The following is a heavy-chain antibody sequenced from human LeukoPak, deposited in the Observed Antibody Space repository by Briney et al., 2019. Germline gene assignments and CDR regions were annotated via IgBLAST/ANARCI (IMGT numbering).Heavy chain of an antibody. V-gene: IGHV3-23*01. J-gene: IGHJ5*02. D-gene: IGHD2-2*02. CDR3: AKGGEDVVVPAAISFWFDP. Sequence: PGGSLRLSCAASGFTFSSYAMSWVRQAPGKGLEWVSAISGSGGSTYYADPVKGRFTISRDNSKNTLYLQMNRLRPEDTAVYYCAKGGEDVVVPAAISFWFDPWGQGTLVTVSS. CDR1: GFTFSSYA. CDR2: ISGSGGST.